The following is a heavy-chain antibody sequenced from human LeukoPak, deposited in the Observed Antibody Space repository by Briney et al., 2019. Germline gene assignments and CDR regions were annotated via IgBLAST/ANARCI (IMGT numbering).Heavy chain of an antibody. D-gene: IGHD2-2*01. CDR2: IKQDGSEK. CDR3: AKDQSSFCSRSSCYALHY. CDR1: GFTFSSYW. J-gene: IGHJ4*02. Sequence: PGGSLRLSCAASGFTFSSYWMSWVRQAPGKGLEWVANIKQDGSEKYYVDSVKGRFTISRDNANNSLYLQMNSLRTEDTAVYYCAKDQSSFCSRSSCYALHYWGQGTLATVSS. V-gene: IGHV3-7*01.